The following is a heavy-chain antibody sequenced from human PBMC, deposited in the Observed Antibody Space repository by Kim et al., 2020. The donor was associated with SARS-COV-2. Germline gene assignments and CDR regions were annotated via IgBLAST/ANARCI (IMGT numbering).Heavy chain of an antibody. D-gene: IGHD6-19*01. Sequence: SETLSLTCTVSGGSISSYYWSWIRQPAGKGLEWIGRIYTSGSTNYNPSLKSRVTMSVDTSKNQFSLKLSSVTAADTAVYYCSRVRAVAGTTNWFDPWGQGTLGTVSS. CDR1: GGSISSYY. J-gene: IGHJ5*02. CDR2: IYTSGST. CDR3: SRVRAVAGTTNWFDP. V-gene: IGHV4-4*07.